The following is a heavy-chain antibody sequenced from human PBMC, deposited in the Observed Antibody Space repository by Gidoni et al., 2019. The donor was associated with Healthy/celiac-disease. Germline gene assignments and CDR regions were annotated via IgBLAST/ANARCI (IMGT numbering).Heavy chain of an antibody. Sequence: EVQLVQSVAEVKKPGESLKISCQGSGYSFTSYWIGWVRQMPGKGLEWMGIIYPGDSDTRYSPSFQGQVTISADKSISTAYLHWSSLKASDTAMYYCARHPFGYSSSSYYFDYWGQGTLVTVSS. CDR3: ARHPFGYSSSSYYFDY. J-gene: IGHJ4*02. V-gene: IGHV5-51*01. CDR2: IYPGDSDT. D-gene: IGHD6-6*01. CDR1: GYSFTSYW.